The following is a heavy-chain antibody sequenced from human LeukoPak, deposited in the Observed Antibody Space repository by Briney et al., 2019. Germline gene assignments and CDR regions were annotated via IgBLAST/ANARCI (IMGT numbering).Heavy chain of an antibody. CDR3: ARGRRVPAAIREYYFDY. CDR2: INHSGST. Sequence: SETLSLTCAVYGGSFSGYYWSWIRQPPGKGLEWIGEINHSGSTHYNPSLKSRVTISVDTSKNQFSLKLSSVTAADTAVYYCARGRRVPAAIREYYFDYWGQGTLVTVSS. D-gene: IGHD2-2*01. V-gene: IGHV4-34*01. J-gene: IGHJ4*02. CDR1: GGSFSGYY.